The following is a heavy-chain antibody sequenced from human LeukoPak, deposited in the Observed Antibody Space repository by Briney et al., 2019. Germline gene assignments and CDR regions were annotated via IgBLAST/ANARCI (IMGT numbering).Heavy chain of an antibody. CDR3: ARENYYDRDYYYYYYMDV. CDR1: GYSFTSYW. Sequence: GESLKISCKGSGYSFTSYWMSWVRQAPGKGLEWMANIKQDGSEKYYVDSVKGRFTISRDNAKNSLYLQMNSLRAEDTAVYYCARENYYDRDYYYYYYMDVWGKGTTVTISS. CDR2: IKQDGSEK. J-gene: IGHJ6*03. D-gene: IGHD3-22*01. V-gene: IGHV3-7*01.